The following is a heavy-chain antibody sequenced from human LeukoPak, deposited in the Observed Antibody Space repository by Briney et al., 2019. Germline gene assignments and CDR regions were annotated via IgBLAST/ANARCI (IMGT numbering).Heavy chain of an antibody. J-gene: IGHJ6*03. D-gene: IGHD1-26*01. CDR1: GFTFSDCY. Sequence: GGSLRLSCAASGFTFSDCYMSWIRQAPGKGLEWVSYISSSGSTIYYADSVKGRFTISRDNAKNSLYLQMNSLRAEDTAVYYCARAPTLGGSYYGGGYYYMDVWGKGTTVTVSS. CDR2: ISSSGSTI. V-gene: IGHV3-11*04. CDR3: ARAPTLGGSYYGGGYYYMDV.